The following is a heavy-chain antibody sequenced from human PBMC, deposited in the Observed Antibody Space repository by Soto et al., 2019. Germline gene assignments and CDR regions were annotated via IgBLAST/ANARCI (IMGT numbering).Heavy chain of an antibody. CDR3: AKDLGLVLVPADNEKTYGMDV. CDR2: ISYDGSNK. J-gene: IGHJ6*02. CDR1: GFTFSSYG. Sequence: QVQLVESGGGVVQPGRSLRLSCAASGFTFSSYGMHWVRQAPGKGLEWVAVISYDGSNKYYADSVKGRFTISRDNSKKTLYLQMNSLRAEDTAVYYCAKDLGLVLVPADNEKTYGMDVWGQGTTVTVSS. D-gene: IGHD2-2*01. V-gene: IGHV3-30*18.